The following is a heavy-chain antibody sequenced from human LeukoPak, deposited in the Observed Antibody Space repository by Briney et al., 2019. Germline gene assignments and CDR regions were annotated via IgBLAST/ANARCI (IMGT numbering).Heavy chain of an antibody. CDR3: ASSLYSSGWYWVDY. V-gene: IGHV1-2*02. CDR1: GYTFTGNY. Sequence: ASVKVSCKSSGYTFTGNYMHWVRQAPGQGLEWMGWINPNSGGTNYAQKFQGRVTMTRDTSISTAYMELSRLRSDDTAVYYCASSLYSSGWYWVDYWGQGTLVTVSS. J-gene: IGHJ4*02. CDR2: INPNSGGT. D-gene: IGHD6-19*01.